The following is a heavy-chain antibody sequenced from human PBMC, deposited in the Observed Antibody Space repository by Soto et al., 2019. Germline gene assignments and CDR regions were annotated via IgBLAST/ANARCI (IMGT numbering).Heavy chain of an antibody. CDR1: VGSFSGYY. V-gene: IGHV4-34*01. D-gene: IGHD3-3*01. Sequence: ESLSLTGTVYVGSFSGYYWSWIRQPPGKGLEWIGEINHSGSTNYNPSLKSRVTISVDTSKNQFSLKLSSVTAADTAVYYCARRDYDFWSGYRSHFDYWGQGTLVTVSS. J-gene: IGHJ4*02. CDR3: ARRDYDFWSGYRSHFDY. CDR2: INHSGST.